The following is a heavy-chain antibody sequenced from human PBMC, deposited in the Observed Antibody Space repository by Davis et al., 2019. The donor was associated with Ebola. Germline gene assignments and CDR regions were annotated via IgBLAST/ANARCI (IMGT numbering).Heavy chain of an antibody. CDR1: GFTFSSYA. CDR2: IRDSGGRT. CDR3: ARDQNYYYYGMDV. D-gene: IGHD2/OR15-2a*01. J-gene: IGHJ6*02. V-gene: IGHV3-23*01. Sequence: PGGSLRLSCAASGFTFSSYAMSWVRQAPGKGLEWVSAIRDSGGRTYYADSVKGRFTISRDNSKNTLYLQMNSLRAEDTAVYHCARDQNYYYYGMDVCGQGTTVTVSS.